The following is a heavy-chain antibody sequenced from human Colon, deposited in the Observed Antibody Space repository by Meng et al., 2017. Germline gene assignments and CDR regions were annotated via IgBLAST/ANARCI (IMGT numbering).Heavy chain of an antibody. CDR1: GINFRSYG. J-gene: IGHJ4*02. D-gene: IGHD4-17*01. V-gene: IGHV3-74*02. CDR2: INEDGIVT. Sequence: EGEMLESGGGMLKAGGSLRLSCVDSGINFRSYGMSWVRQAPVKGVVWVSRINEDGIVTNYADSVKGRFTVSRDNAKNTLYLQMNSLRVEDTAVYYCARINYAEDSWGQGTLVTVSS. CDR3: ARINYAEDS.